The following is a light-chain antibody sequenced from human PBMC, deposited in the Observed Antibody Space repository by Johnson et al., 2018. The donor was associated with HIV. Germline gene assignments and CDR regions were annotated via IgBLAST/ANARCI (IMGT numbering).Light chain of an antibody. CDR3: GTWESSRGTYV. Sequence: QSVLTQPPSVSAAPGQKVTVSCSGSSSNIGSNYVSWYQQLPGTAPKLLIYENNKRPSGIPDRFSGSKSATSATLGITGLQTGDEADCYCGTWESSRGTYVLGTGTKVTVL. CDR2: ENN. J-gene: IGLJ1*01. V-gene: IGLV1-51*02. CDR1: SSNIGSNY.